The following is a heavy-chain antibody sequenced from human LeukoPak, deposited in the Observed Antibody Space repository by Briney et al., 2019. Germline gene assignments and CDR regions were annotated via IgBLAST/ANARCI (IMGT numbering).Heavy chain of an antibody. V-gene: IGHV1-69*05. Sequence: SVKVSCKASGGTFSSYAISWVRQAPGQGLEWMGGIIPIFGTANYAQKFQGRVTITTDESTSTAYMELSSLKSEDTAVYYCARALSGSYSIFDYWGQGTLVTVSS. CDR2: IIPIFGTA. CDR1: GGTFSSYA. J-gene: IGHJ4*02. CDR3: ARALSGSYSIFDY. D-gene: IGHD1-26*01.